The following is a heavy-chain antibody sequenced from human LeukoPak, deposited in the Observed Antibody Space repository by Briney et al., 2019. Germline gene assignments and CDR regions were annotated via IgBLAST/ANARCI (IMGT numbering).Heavy chain of an antibody. CDR3: ARDLQEVVVAAIMDY. CDR1: GYTFTGYY. V-gene: IGHV1-2*02. Sequence: ASVKVSCKASGYTFTGYYMHWVRQAPGQGLEWMGWINPNSGGTNYAQKFQGRVTMTRDTSISTAYMELSRLRSEDTAVYYCARDLQEVVVAAIMDYWGQGTLVTVSS. J-gene: IGHJ4*02. D-gene: IGHD2-15*01. CDR2: INPNSGGT.